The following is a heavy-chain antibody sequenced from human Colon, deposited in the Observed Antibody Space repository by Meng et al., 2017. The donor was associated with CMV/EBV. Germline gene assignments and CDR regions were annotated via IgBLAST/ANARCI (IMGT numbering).Heavy chain of an antibody. CDR1: GGSFSAYY. V-gene: IGHV4-34*01. D-gene: IGHD3-22*01. Sequence: SETLSLTCTVSGGSFSAYYWNWIRHSPGKGLEWIGEVNHSGSTILNPSLRSRVTISVDTSKNQFSLSLRSVTAADTAVYYCATNTIFGVITVDVWGQGTPVTVSS. CDR2: VNHSGST. J-gene: IGHJ6*02. CDR3: ATNTIFGVITVDV.